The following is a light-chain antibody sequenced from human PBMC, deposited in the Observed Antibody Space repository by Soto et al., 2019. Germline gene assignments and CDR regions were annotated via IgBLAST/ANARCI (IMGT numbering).Light chain of an antibody. CDR2: GAS. Sequence: EIVLTQSPGTLSLSPGEIATLSCRASESVSDNYLAWYQQRSGQAPRLVIYGASSRASAVPDRFSGSGSGADFALTISRLEPEGFAVYYCQHYGCSPLTFRGGTKVETK. J-gene: IGKJ4*02. CDR1: ESVSDNY. CDR3: QHYGCSPLT. V-gene: IGKV3-20*01.